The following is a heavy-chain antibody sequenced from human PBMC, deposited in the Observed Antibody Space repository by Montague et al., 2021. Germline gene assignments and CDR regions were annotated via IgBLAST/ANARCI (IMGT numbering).Heavy chain of an antibody. CDR2: SGRT. Sequence: SGRTYYNPSLKSRLTISVDTSKNQFSLNLSSVTAADTAVYYGVVTPSLYDHGIDVWGQGSNGTVS. V-gene: IGHV4-39*01. CDR3: VVTPSLYDHGIDV. D-gene: IGHD4-23*01. J-gene: IGHJ6*02.